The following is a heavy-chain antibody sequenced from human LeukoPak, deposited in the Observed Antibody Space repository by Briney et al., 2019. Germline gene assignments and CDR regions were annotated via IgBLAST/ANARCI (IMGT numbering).Heavy chain of an antibody. J-gene: IGHJ6*02. CDR2: IYSGGST. CDR3: ARVRTTVTTGNYGMDV. D-gene: IGHD4-17*01. V-gene: IGHV3-53*01. CDR1: GFTFSSYS. Sequence: RTGGSLRLSCAASGFTFSSYSMNWVRQAPGKGLEWVSVIYSGGSTYYADSVKGRFTISRDNSKNTLYLQMNSLRAEDTAVYYCARVRTTVTTGNYGMDVWGQGTTVTVSS.